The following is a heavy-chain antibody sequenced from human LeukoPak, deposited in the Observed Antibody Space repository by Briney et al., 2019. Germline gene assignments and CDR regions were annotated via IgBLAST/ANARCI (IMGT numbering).Heavy chain of an antibody. Sequence: ASVKVSCKASGYTFTGYSMHWVRQAPGQGLEWLGWINPNSGDTNYAQKFQGRVTMTRDTSISTAYMEMSRLTSDGTAMYYCASDIGSQSPELGLDYWGQGTLVTVSS. D-gene: IGHD1-14*01. V-gene: IGHV1-2*02. CDR1: GYTFTGYS. J-gene: IGHJ4*02. CDR2: INPNSGDT. CDR3: ASDIGSQSPELGLDY.